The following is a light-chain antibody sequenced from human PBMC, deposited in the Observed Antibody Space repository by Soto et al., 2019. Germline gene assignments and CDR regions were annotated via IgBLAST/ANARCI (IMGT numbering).Light chain of an antibody. Sequence: QSALTQPPSASGSPGQSVTISCTGTSSDVGGYNYVSWYQQHPGKAPKLMIYEVSNRPSGVPDRFSGSKSGNTASLTVSGLQAEDEADYYCTSYAGSNKLIFGGGTKLTVL. CDR2: EVS. V-gene: IGLV2-8*01. CDR1: SSDVGGYNY. CDR3: TSYAGSNKLI. J-gene: IGLJ2*01.